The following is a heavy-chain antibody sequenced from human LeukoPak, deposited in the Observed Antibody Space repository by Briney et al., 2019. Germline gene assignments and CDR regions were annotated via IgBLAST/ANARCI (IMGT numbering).Heavy chain of an antibody. Sequence: SETLSLTCTVSGGSISSYHWSWIRQPPGKGLECIGYIYSSGSTNYNPSLKSRVTISVDTSKNQFSLKLSSVTAADTAVYYCARGVVIAPQTFDYWGQGTLVTVSS. V-gene: IGHV4-59*01. CDR2: IYSSGST. J-gene: IGHJ4*02. D-gene: IGHD2-21*01. CDR1: GGSISSYH. CDR3: ARGVVIAPQTFDY.